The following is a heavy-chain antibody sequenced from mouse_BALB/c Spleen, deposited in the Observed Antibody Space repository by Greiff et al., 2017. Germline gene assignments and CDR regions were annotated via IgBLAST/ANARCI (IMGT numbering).Heavy chain of an antibody. CDR2: IWTGGGT. J-gene: IGHJ3*01. Sequence: VQLVESGPGLVAPSQSLSITCTASGFSLTSYDISWIRQPPGKGLEWVVVIWTGGGTNYNSGFMSRLSISRDNSKSQVFLKMNSLKTDDTDIYYCVSEGGVFAYWGQGTLVTVSA. V-gene: IGHV2-9-2*01. CDR3: VSEGGVFAY. CDR1: GFSLTSYD.